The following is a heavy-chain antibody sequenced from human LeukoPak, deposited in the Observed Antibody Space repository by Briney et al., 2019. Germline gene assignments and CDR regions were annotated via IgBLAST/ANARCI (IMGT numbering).Heavy chain of an antibody. J-gene: IGHJ3*02. CDR2: IYYSGST. Sequence: SETLSLTCTVSAAXISSYYCSWIRQPPGKGLEWIGYIYYSGSTNYNPSLKSRVAISVDTSKNQVSLRLSSVTAADTAVYYCARGGSLVGTTPHDTFDIWGQGTVVTVS. CDR1: AAXISSYY. CDR3: ARGGSLVGTTPHDTFDI. D-gene: IGHD1-26*01. V-gene: IGHV4-59*01.